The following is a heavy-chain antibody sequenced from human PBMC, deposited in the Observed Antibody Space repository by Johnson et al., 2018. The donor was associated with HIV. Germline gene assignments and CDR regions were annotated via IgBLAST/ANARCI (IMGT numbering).Heavy chain of an antibody. Sequence: VQLVESGGGVVKPGRSLRLSCAASGFTFISYAMHWVRQAPGKGLEWVAVISYDGSNKSYADSVKGRFTIPRDNSKNTLYVQMNSLRDEDTAVYYWAMERMGGFDIWGQGTMVTVSS. CDR3: AMERMGGFDI. CDR1: GFTFISYA. V-gene: IGHV3-30-3*01. D-gene: IGHD1-26*01. J-gene: IGHJ3*02. CDR2: ISYDGSNK.